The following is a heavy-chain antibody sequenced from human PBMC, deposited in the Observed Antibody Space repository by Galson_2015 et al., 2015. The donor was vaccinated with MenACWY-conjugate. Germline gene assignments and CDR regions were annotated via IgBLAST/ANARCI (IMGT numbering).Heavy chain of an antibody. Sequence: SLRLSCAASGFTFSSYGMHWVRQAPGKGLEWVAVISYDGSNKYYADSVEGRFTISRDNSKNMLYLQMNSLRAEDTAVYYCAKDQGSSSWYSYFDYWGQGTLVTVSS. CDR1: GFTFSSYG. D-gene: IGHD6-13*01. J-gene: IGHJ4*02. V-gene: IGHV3-30*18. CDR2: ISYDGSNK. CDR3: AKDQGSSSWYSYFDY.